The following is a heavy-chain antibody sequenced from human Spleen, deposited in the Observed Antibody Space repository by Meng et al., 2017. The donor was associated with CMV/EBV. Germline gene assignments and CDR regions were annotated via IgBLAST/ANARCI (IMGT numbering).Heavy chain of an antibody. CDR3: ARGTGPEWELMYYFDY. CDR2: ISGSGGST. V-gene: IGHV3-23*01. CDR1: GFTFSSYA. J-gene: IGHJ4*02. Sequence: GESLKISCAASGFTFSSYAMSWVRQAPGKGLEWVSAISGSGGSTYYADSVKGRFTISRDNSKNTLYLQMNNLRADDTAVYYCARGTGPEWELMYYFDYWGQGTLVTVSS. D-gene: IGHD1-26*01.